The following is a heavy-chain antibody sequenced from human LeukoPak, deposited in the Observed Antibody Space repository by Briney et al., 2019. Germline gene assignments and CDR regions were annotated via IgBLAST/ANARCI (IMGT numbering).Heavy chain of an antibody. Sequence: GGSLRLSCAASGFPFSNNDMQWVRQAPGKGLEWVSGISGRNGRTYYADSGKGRVTISRDNSKSTLYLQMNSLRAEDTAVYFCAKGGYFAFEFWGQGTLVTVSS. D-gene: IGHD2-2*03. CDR2: ISGRNGRT. J-gene: IGHJ3*01. CDR3: AKGGYFAFEF. CDR1: GFPFSNND. V-gene: IGHV3-23*01.